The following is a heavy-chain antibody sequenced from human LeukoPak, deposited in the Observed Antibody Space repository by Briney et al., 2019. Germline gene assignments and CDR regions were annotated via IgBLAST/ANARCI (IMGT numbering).Heavy chain of an antibody. CDR2: IYPGDSDT. V-gene: IGHV5-51*01. D-gene: IGHD5-24*01. Sequence: PGESLKISCKGSGYSFTNYWIGWVRQMPGKGLEWMGIIYPGDSDTRYSPSFQGQVTISADKSTSTAYLQWSSLTASDTAMYYCARHVDMATIDYWGQGTLVTVSS. CDR1: GYSFTNYW. J-gene: IGHJ4*02. CDR3: ARHVDMATIDY.